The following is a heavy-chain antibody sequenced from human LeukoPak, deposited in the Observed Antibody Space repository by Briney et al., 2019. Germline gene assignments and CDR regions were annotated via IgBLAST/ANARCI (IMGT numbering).Heavy chain of an antibody. J-gene: IGHJ6*02. CDR1: GYTLTELS. CDR3: ATAPPDYYGMDV. CDR2: FDPEDGET. Sequence: ASVTVSCKVSGYTLTELSMHWVRQAPGKGLEWMGGFDPEDGETIYAQKFQGRVTMTEDTSTDTAYMELSSLRSEDTAVYYCATAPPDYYGMDVWGQGTTVTVSS. V-gene: IGHV1-24*01.